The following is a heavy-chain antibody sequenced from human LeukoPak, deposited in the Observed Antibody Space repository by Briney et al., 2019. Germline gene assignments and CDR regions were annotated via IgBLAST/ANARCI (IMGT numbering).Heavy chain of an antibody. CDR1: GGSISSSSYY. CDR2: IYYSGST. Sequence: SETLSLTCTVSGGSISSSSYYWSWIRQPPGKGLEWIGYIYYSGSTNYNPSLKSRVTISVDTSKNQFSLKLSSVTAADTAVYYCARGFDYWGQGTLVTVSS. CDR3: ARGFDY. J-gene: IGHJ4*02. V-gene: IGHV4-61*01.